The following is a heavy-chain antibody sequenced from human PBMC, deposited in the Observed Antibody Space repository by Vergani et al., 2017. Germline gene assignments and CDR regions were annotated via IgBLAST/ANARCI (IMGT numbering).Heavy chain of an antibody. CDR1: GYTFTSYG. J-gene: IGHJ6*03. CDR3: ASVKSGYYYYYMDV. D-gene: IGHD2/OR15-2a*01. V-gene: IGHV1-69*13. Sequence: QVQLVQSGAEVKKPGASVKVSCKASGYTFTSYGISWVRQAPGQGLEWMGGIIPIFGTANYAQKFQGRVTITADESTSTAYMELSSLRSEDTAVYYCASVKSGYYYYYMDVWGKGTTVTVSS. CDR2: IIPIFGTA.